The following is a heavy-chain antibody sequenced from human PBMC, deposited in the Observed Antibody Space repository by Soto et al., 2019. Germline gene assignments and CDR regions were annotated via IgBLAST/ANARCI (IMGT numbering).Heavy chain of an antibody. CDR2: IYSGGGT. D-gene: IGHD4-17*01. CDR1: LFIVSDNY. CDR3: ATRMTTAPY. J-gene: IGHJ4*02. Sequence: EVRLVQSGGGLVQPGGSLRLSCAASLFIVSDNYMSWVRQAPGKGLEWVSLIYSGGGTDYEESVKGRFTISRDNSKNTLYLEMTSVKAGDTGIYFCATRMTTAPYWGQGTVVTVSS. V-gene: IGHV3-66*01.